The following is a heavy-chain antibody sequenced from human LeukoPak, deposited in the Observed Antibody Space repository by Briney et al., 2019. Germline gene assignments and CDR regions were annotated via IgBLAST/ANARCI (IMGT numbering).Heavy chain of an antibody. CDR3: AKVGSGYTPYDAFDI. CDR2: ISFDASNK. Sequence: PGGSLRLSCAASGFTFSSYGMHWVRQAPGKGLEWVAVISFDASNKYYADSVKGRFTISRDNSKNTLYLQMNSLRAEDTAVYYCAKVGSGYTPYDAFDIWGQGTMVTVSS. J-gene: IGHJ3*02. D-gene: IGHD5-12*01. V-gene: IGHV3-30*18. CDR1: GFTFSSYG.